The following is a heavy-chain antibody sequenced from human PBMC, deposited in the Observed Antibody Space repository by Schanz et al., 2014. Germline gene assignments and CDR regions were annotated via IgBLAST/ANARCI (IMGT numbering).Heavy chain of an antibody. D-gene: IGHD3-16*01. Sequence: VQLVESGGGLISPGGSLRLSCVASGFTFNYVWMSWVRQAPGKGLEKVAVTSTDGTKTYYAASVRGRFTISRDNSKNTVYLQMNSLRSEDTAVYYCTRDRGALINHNDALDLWGQGTMVSVSS. CDR1: GFTFNYVW. CDR2: TSTDGTKT. V-gene: IGHV3-30*03. CDR3: TRDRGALINHNDALDL. J-gene: IGHJ3*01.